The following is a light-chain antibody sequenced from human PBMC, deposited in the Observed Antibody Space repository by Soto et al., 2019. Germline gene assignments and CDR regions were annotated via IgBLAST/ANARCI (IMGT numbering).Light chain of an antibody. CDR2: DAS. Sequence: EIVMTQSPGTLSVSPGERVTLSCRASQSVRHNLAWYQQKPGQGPRLLIYDASTRATGIPARFSGSGSGTEFTLTISSLQSEDFAVYYCQQCNDWPWTFGQGTKVEIK. CDR1: QSVRHN. J-gene: IGKJ1*01. CDR3: QQCNDWPWT. V-gene: IGKV3-15*01.